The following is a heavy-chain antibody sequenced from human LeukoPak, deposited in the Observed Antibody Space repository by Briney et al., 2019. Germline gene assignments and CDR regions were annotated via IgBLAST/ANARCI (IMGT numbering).Heavy chain of an antibody. CDR2: INPNSGGT. D-gene: IGHD5-18*01. CDR1: GYTFTSYY. Sequence: ASVKVSCKASGYTFTSYYMHWVRQAPGQGLEWMGWINPNSGGTNYAQKFQGRVTMTRDTSISTAYMELSRLRSDDTAVYYCARAVHVDTAYIDYWGQGTLVTVSS. CDR3: ARAVHVDTAYIDY. V-gene: IGHV1-2*02. J-gene: IGHJ4*02.